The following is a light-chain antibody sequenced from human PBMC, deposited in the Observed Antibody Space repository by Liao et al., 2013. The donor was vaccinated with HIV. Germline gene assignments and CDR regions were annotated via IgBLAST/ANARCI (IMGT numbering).Light chain of an antibody. V-gene: IGLV3-21*01. CDR1: NIRSKS. CDR3: QVWDSSIDEGV. Sequence: SYVVTQPPSVSVAPGKTARITCGGNNIRSKSVHWYQQKPGQAPVLVIYYDSDRPSGIPERFSGSNSGNTATLTISRVEAGDEADYYCQVWDSSIDEGVFGGGTKVTVL. CDR2: YDS. J-gene: IGLJ2*01.